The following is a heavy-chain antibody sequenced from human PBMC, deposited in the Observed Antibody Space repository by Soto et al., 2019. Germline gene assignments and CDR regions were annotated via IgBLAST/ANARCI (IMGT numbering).Heavy chain of an antibody. V-gene: IGHV1-18*01. CDR2: ISAYNGNT. CDR1: GGTFSSYA. D-gene: IGHD3-3*01. CDR3: ARLGFLEWLLYTYYYYGMDV. Sequence: GASVKVSCKASGGTFSSYAISWVRQAPGQGLEWMGWISAYNGNTNYAQKLQGRVTMTTDTSTSTAYMELRSLRSDDPAVYYCARLGFLEWLLYTYYYYGMDVWGQGTTVTVSS. J-gene: IGHJ6*02.